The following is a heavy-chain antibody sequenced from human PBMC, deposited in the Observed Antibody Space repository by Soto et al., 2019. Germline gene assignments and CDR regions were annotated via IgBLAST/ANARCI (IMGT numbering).Heavy chain of an antibody. D-gene: IGHD1-26*01. CDR1: GFTFSTHA. V-gene: IGHV3-30-3*01. Sequence: GGSLRLSCAASGFTFSTHAMHWVRQAPGKGLEWVAVLSYDGGSKYDTDSVKGRFTFSRDNSKNTLYLQMNSLRPEDTAVYYCARDFPNEGYSGTYWDSNWFDSWGQGILVTVSS. CDR3: ARDFPNEGYSGTYWDSNWFDS. J-gene: IGHJ5*01. CDR2: LSYDGGSK.